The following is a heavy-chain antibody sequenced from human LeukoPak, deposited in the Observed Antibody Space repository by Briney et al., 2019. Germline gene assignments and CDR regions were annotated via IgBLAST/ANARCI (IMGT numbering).Heavy chain of an antibody. CDR3: AKVRFPYYFDY. V-gene: IGHV3-23*01. CDR1: GFTFSSYA. CDR2: ISGSGGST. Sequence: GGSLRLSCAASGFTFSSYAMSWARQAPGKGLEWVSAISGSGGSTYYADSVKGRFTISRDNSKNALYLQMNGLRAEDTAVYYCAKVRFPYYFDYWGQGTLVTVSS. J-gene: IGHJ4*02.